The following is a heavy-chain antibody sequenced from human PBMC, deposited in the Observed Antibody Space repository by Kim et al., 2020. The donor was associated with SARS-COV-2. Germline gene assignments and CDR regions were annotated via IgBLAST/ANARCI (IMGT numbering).Heavy chain of an antibody. CDR3: ARGGQQLANEI. V-gene: IGHV1-18*01. Sequence: NYAQKLQGRVTMTTDTSTSTAYMELRSLRSDDTAVYYCARGGQQLANEIWGQGTLVTVSS. J-gene: IGHJ4*02. D-gene: IGHD6-13*01.